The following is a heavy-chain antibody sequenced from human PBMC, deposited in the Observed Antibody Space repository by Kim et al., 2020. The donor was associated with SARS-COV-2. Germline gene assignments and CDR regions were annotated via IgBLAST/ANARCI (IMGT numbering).Heavy chain of an antibody. CDR1: GFTLSDSA. V-gene: IGHV3-23*01. D-gene: IGHD6-13*01. J-gene: IGHJ4*02. Sequence: GGSLRLSCAASGFTLSDSATSWVRQAPGRGLEWVASSSGDGATTYYAGSVQGRFTISRDNSKNTLYLQMNSLRADDTAVYYCARDRAGISSAGYLDYWGQGTLVTVSA. CDR2: SSGDGATT. CDR3: ARDRAGISSAGYLDY.